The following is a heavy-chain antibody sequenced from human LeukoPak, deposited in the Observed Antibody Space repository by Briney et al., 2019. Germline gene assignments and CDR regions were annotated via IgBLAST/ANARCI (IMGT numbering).Heavy chain of an antibody. J-gene: IGHJ5*02. D-gene: IGHD2-15*01. CDR2: IYYSGST. Sequence: PSETLSLTCTVSGGSISSYYWGWIRQPPGKGLEWIGYIYYSGSTNYNPSLKSRVTISVDTSKNQFSLKLSSVTAADTAVYYCARDPYCSGGSCYSGWFDPWGQGTLVTVSS. CDR3: ARDPYCSGGSCYSGWFDP. CDR1: GGSISSYY. V-gene: IGHV4-59*01.